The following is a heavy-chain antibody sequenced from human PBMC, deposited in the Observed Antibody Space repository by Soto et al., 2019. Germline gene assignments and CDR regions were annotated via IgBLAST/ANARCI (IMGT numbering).Heavy chain of an antibody. CDR3: ARGRVDHDYGSGSDYGN. V-gene: IGHV4-34*01. CDR2: INHSGST. Sequence: SETLSLTCAVYGGSFSGYYWSWIRQPPGKGLEWVGEINHSGSTNYNPSLKSRVTISVDTSKNQFSLKLSSVTAADTAVYYCARGRVDHDYGSGSDYGNWGQGTLVTVSS. D-gene: IGHD3-10*01. CDR1: GGSFSGYY. J-gene: IGHJ4*02.